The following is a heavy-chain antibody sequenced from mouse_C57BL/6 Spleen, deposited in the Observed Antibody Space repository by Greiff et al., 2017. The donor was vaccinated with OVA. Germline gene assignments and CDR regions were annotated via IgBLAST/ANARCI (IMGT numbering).Heavy chain of an antibody. Sequence: VQLQQPGAELVKPGASVKVSCTASGYTFTSYWMHWVKQRPGQGLEWIGRIHPSASDTNYNQKVKGKATLTVDKSSSTAYMQRSSLTSEDSAVYYCANHDYDGGYYSMDYWGQGTSVTVSS. CDR1: GYTFTSYW. V-gene: IGHV1-74*01. J-gene: IGHJ4*01. CDR2: IHPSASDT. D-gene: IGHD2-4*01. CDR3: ANHDYDGGYYSMDY.